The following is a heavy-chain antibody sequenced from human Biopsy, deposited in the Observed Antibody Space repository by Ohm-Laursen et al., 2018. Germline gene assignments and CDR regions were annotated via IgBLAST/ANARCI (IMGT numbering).Heavy chain of an antibody. CDR3: ARHPTGFWFDP. V-gene: IGHV4-39*01. J-gene: IGHJ5*02. CDR1: GGSISSSTTYY. Sequence: SDTLSLTWTVSGGSISSSTTYYWAWLRQPPGKGLECIGSFYNTETTSYNPSLRSRVTISVDTSTSQFSLKVSSVTAADTALYFCARHPTGFWFDPWGHGTLVTVSS. CDR2: FYNTETT.